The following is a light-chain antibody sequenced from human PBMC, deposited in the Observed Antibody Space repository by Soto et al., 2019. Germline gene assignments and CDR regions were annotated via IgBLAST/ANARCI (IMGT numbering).Light chain of an antibody. CDR1: RSNIGAGYD. J-gene: IGLJ3*02. CDR2: GSR. V-gene: IGLV1-40*01. CDR3: QSYDSSLSERV. Sequence: QSVLTQPPSVSGAPGQRVTISCTGSRSNIGAGYDVHWYQQLPGTAPKLLIFGSRSRPSGVPDRFSGSKSGTSASLAITGLQAEDEADYYCQSYDSSLSERVFGGGTKLTVL.